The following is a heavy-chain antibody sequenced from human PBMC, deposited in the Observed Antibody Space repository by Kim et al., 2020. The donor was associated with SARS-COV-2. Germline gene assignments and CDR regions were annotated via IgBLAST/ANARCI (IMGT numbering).Heavy chain of an antibody. CDR1: GGSISSYY. CDR3: ARHVLRFGIVGAKGGMDV. Sequence: SETLSLTCTVSGGSISSYYWSWIRQPPGKGLEWIGYIYYSGSTNYNPSLKSRVTISVDTSKNQFSLKLSSVTAADTAVYYCARHVLRFGIVGAKGGMDVWGKGTTVTVSS. J-gene: IGHJ6*04. D-gene: IGHD1-26*01. V-gene: IGHV4-59*08. CDR2: IYYSGST.